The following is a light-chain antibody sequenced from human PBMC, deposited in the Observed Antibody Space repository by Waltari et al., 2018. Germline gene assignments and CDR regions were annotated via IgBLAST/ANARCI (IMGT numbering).Light chain of an antibody. V-gene: IGLV1-47*01. CDR1: SSNIGTNY. Sequence: QSVLTQPPSASGTPGQRVTLPCSGSSSNIGTNYVYWYQQLPGTAPKLLIYRNDQRPSGVPDRFSGSKSGTSASLAISVLRSEDEADYYCAAWDNSLSGPAFGGGTKLTVL. CDR2: RND. J-gene: IGLJ2*01. CDR3: AAWDNSLSGPA.